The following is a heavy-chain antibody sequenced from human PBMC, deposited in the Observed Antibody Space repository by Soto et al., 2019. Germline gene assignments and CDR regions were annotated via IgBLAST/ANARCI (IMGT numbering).Heavy chain of an antibody. CDR1: GFTFSSYA. CDR2: ISGSGGST. D-gene: IGHD3-22*01. Sequence: PGGSLRLSCAASGFTFSSYAMSWVRQAPGKGLEWVSAISGSGGSTYYADSVRGRFTISRDNSKNTLYLQMNSLRDEDTAVYYCAREVDYYDSSGEDYWGQGTLVTVSS. J-gene: IGHJ4*02. CDR3: AREVDYYDSSGEDY. V-gene: IGHV3-23*01.